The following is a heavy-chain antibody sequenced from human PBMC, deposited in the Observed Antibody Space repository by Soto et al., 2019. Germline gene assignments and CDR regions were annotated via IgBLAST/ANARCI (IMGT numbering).Heavy chain of an antibody. D-gene: IGHD6-19*01. CDR2: IKQDGSEK. V-gene: IGHV3-7*05. CDR1: GFTFSSYW. CDR3: ARDGKWLVLDY. J-gene: IGHJ4*02. Sequence: EVQLVESGGGLVQPGGSLRLSCAASGFTFSSYWMSWVRQAPGKGLGWVANIKQDGSEKYYVESVKGRFTISRDNAKNSLYLQMNSLRAEDTAVYDCARDGKWLVLDYWGPGTLVTVSS.